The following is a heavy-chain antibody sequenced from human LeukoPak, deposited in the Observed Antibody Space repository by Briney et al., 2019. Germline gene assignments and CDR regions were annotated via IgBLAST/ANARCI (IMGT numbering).Heavy chain of an antibody. CDR3: ARVDDSSGYLRDGFDI. CDR1: GYTFTGYH. D-gene: IGHD3-22*01. J-gene: IGHJ3*02. CDR2: INPNSGGT. V-gene: IGHV1-2*02. Sequence: ASVKVSCKASGYTFTGYHIHWVRQAPGQGLEWMGWINPNSGGTNYAQNSQGRVTMTRDTSISTAYMELSRLISDDTAIYYCARVDDSSGYLRDGFDIWGQGTTVTVSS.